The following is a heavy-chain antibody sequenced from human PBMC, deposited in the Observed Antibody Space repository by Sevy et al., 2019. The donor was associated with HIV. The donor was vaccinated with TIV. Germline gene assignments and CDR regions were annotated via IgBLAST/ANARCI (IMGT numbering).Heavy chain of an antibody. V-gene: IGHV4-59*08. CDR2: INYSGST. Sequence: SETLSLTCTVSGGSISSYYWSWIRQPPGKGLEWIGYINYSGSTNYNPSLKSRVTISVDTSKNQFSLKLSSLTAADTAVYYCARHNKHYDFWSDLNWFDPWGQGTLVTVSS. D-gene: IGHD3-3*01. CDR3: ARHNKHYDFWSDLNWFDP. CDR1: GGSISSYY. J-gene: IGHJ5*02.